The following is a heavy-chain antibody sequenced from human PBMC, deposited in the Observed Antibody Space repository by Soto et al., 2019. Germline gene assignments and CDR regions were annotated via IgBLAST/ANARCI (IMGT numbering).Heavy chain of an antibody. V-gene: IGHV3-74*01. CDR2: INSDGSRT. CDR3: AREFTSSGY. J-gene: IGHJ4*02. D-gene: IGHD6-25*01. CDR1: GFTFSGYW. Sequence: EVQLVESGGGLVQPGGSLRLSCAASGFTFSGYWKHWVHQAPGKGLVWVSRINSDGSRTSYADSVKGRFTISRDNADNTLYLQMNSLSAEDRAVYYCAREFTSSGYWGQGTLVSVSS.